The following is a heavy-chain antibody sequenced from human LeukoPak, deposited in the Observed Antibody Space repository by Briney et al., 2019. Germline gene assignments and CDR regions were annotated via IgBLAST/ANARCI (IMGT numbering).Heavy chain of an antibody. CDR2: INQDGGTE. CDR3: ARHTLWRFDY. Sequence: PGGSLRLSCAAYGFTFTNYWLTWVRQAPGKGLEWVANINQDGGTEYYVDSMKGRFTISRDNAKNLLYLQINSLRAEDTAVYFCARHTLWRFDYWGQGALVTVSS. J-gene: IGHJ4*02. D-gene: IGHD1-1*01. CDR1: GFTFTNYW. V-gene: IGHV3-7*01.